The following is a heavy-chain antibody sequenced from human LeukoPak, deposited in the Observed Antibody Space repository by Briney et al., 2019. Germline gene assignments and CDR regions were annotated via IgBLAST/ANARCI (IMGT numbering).Heavy chain of an antibody. CDR2: IYYSGST. CDR3: AGDSSSGWGPNWFDP. V-gene: IGHV4-59*01. CDR1: GGSISSYY. D-gene: IGHD6-19*01. Sequence: SETLSLTCTVSGGSISSYYWSWIRQPPGKGLEWIGYIYYSGSTNYNPSLKSRVTISVDTSKNQFSLKLSSVTAADTAVYYCAGDSSSGWGPNWFDPWGQGTLVTVSS. J-gene: IGHJ5*02.